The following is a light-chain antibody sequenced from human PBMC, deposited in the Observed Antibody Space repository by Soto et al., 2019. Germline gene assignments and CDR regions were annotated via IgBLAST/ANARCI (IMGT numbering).Light chain of an antibody. V-gene: IGLV1-47*01. Sequence: QSVLTPPPSASGTPGQSVTISCSGSSSNIGSNYVYWYQQLPGTAPKIIIYRNNQRPSGVPDRISGSKSGTSASLAISGLRSEDEADYYCSAWDDSLSGYVFGTGTKVTVL. CDR3: SAWDDSLSGYV. J-gene: IGLJ1*01. CDR2: RNN. CDR1: SSNIGSNY.